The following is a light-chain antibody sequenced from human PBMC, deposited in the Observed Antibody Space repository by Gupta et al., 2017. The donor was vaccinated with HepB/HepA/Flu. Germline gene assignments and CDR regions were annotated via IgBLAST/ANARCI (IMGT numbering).Light chain of an antibody. CDR2: DAS. CDR3: QLYDNLPPRT. V-gene: IGKV1-33*01. Sequence: DMQMTQPPSSLSASVGERVTITCQASQDISNYLNSNPPKPGKAPKLLISDASHLETVVPSRFSRSGSGTDFTFTISSLQLEDTATHYCQLYDNLPPRTFGQGTKVEIK. J-gene: IGKJ1*01. CDR1: QDISNY.